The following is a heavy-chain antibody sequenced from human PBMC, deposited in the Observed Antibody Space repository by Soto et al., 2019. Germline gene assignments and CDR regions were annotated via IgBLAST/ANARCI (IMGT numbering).Heavy chain of an antibody. Sequence: HPGGSLRLSCAASGFTFSSYAMSWVRQAPGKGLEWVSAISGSGGSTYYADSVKGRFTISRDNSKNTLYLQMNSLRAEDTAVYYCAKDKVRGVTQFDYWGQGTLVTVSS. J-gene: IGHJ4*02. CDR2: ISGSGGST. CDR1: GFTFSSYA. CDR3: AKDKVRGVTQFDY. V-gene: IGHV3-23*01. D-gene: IGHD3-10*01.